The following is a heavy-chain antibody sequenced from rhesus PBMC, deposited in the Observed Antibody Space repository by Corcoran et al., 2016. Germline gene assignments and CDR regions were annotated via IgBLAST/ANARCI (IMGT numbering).Heavy chain of an antibody. D-gene: IGHD5-36*01. J-gene: IGHJ4*01. CDR2: IYWDDDK. CDR1: GFSLTPSGMG. V-gene: IGHV2-174*01. Sequence: VTLTESGPAPVNSPQTLTLTCTFSGFSLTPSGMGVGWIRQPPGKALEWLALIYWDDDKRYSTSLKSRLTISKDTSKNQVVLTMTNMDPVDTATYYCARGGYGSFKCDYWGQGVLVTVAS. CDR3: ARGGYGSFKCDY.